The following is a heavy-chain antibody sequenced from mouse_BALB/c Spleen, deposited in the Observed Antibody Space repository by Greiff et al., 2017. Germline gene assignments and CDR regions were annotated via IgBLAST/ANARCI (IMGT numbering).Heavy chain of an antibody. CDR3: ARRTSYYFDY. CDR2: ISSGSSTI. J-gene: IGHJ2*01. Sequence: EVQGVESGGGLVQPGGSRKLSCAASGFTFSSFGMHWVRQAPEKGLEWVAYISSGSSTIYYADTVKGRFTISRDNPKNTLFLQMTSLRSEDTAMYYCARRTSYYFDYWGQGTTLTVSS. V-gene: IGHV5-17*02. CDR1: GFTFSSFG.